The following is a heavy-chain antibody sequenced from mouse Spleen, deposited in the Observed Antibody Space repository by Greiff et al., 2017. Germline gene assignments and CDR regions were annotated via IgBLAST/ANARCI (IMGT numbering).Heavy chain of an antibody. D-gene: IGHD1-1*02. CDR2: IDPSDSYT. V-gene: IGHV1-50*01. J-gene: IGHJ4*01. CDR1: GYTFTSYW. Sequence: QVQLQQSGAELVKPGASVKLSCKASGYTFTSYWMQWVKQRPGQGLEWIGEIDPSDSYTNYNQKFKGKATLTVDTSSSTAYMQLSSLTSEDSAVYYCARRGSPYAMDYWGQGTSVTVSS. CDR3: ARRGSPYAMDY.